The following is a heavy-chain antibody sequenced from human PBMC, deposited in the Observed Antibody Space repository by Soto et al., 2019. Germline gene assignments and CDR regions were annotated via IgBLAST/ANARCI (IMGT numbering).Heavy chain of an antibody. J-gene: IGHJ1*01. CDR1: GFTFSSYA. Sequence: PGGSLRLSSAASGFTFSSYAMSWVRQAPGKGLEWVSAISGSGGSTYYADSVKGRFTISRDNSKNTLYLQMNSLRAEDTAVYYCAKGVFLGYNWNHPAAEYFQHWGQGTLVTVSS. CDR3: AKGVFLGYNWNHPAAEYFQH. D-gene: IGHD1-20*01. V-gene: IGHV3-23*01. CDR2: ISGSGGST.